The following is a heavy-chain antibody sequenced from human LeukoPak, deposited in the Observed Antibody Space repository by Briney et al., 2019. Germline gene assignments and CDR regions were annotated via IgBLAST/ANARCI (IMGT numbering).Heavy chain of an antibody. Sequence: SETLSLTCTVSGGSISSGSYYRSWIRQPAGKGLEWIGRIYSTGSTNYNPSLKSRVTISVDTSKNQFSLKLSSVTAADTAVYYCARDRLPHLFDYWGQGTLVTVSS. D-gene: IGHD5-12*01. CDR3: ARDRLPHLFDY. J-gene: IGHJ4*02. V-gene: IGHV4-61*02. CDR1: GGSISSGSYY. CDR2: IYSTGST.